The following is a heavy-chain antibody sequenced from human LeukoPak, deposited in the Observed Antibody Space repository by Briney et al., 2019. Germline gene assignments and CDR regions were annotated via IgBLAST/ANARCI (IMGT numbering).Heavy chain of an antibody. D-gene: IGHD2-2*01. Sequence: SETLSLTCTVSGGSISSYYWSWIRQSPGKGLEWIGYIYTSGSTNYNPSLKSRVTISVDTSKNQFSLKLSSVTAADTAVYYCARLTIVVVPAASYAFDIWGQGTMVTVSS. CDR2: IYTSGST. J-gene: IGHJ3*02. CDR1: GGSISSYY. CDR3: ARLTIVVVPAASYAFDI. V-gene: IGHV4-4*09.